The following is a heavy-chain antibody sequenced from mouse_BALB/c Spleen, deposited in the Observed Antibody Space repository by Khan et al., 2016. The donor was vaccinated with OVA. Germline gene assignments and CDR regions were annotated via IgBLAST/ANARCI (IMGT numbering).Heavy chain of an antibody. D-gene: IGHD3-1*01. CDR1: MIAISSYR. CDR3: ATWGALYATAY. V-gene: IGHV2-3*01. J-gene: IGHJ4*01. Sequence: QVRLQESRPGLEALSQSLSNKGTVNMIAISSYRVNWVRQPPDKGLEWRGVIWGDGSTNYHSARTSRPSNSKYNSKSQVFLKLNRQQCDDKAKYSCATWGALYATAYWWQGPSATVSS. CDR2: IWGDGST.